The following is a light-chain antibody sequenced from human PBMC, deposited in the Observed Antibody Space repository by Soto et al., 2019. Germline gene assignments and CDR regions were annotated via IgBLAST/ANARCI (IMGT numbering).Light chain of an antibody. CDR3: QHYNSYSPA. Sequence: DIQMTQSPSTLSASVGDRVTITCRASQSISGWLAWYQQKPGKAPKLLIFDASSLESGVPSRFSGSVSGTEFTLTISSLQPADFATYYCQHYNSYSPAFGQGTKVEIK. J-gene: IGKJ1*01. V-gene: IGKV1-5*01. CDR1: QSISGW. CDR2: DAS.